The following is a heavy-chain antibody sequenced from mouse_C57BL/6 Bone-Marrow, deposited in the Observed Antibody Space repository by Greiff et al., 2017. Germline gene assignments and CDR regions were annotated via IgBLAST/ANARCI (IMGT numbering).Heavy chain of an antibody. Sequence: QVQLKQSGAELARPGASVKLSCKASGYTFTSYGISWVKQRTGQGLEWIGEIYPRSGNTYYNEKFKGKATLTADKSSSTAYMELRSLTSEDSAGYFCARFAYSGPYWGQGTLVTVSA. CDR3: ARFAYSGPY. CDR1: GYTFTSYG. CDR2: IYPRSGNT. V-gene: IGHV1-81*01. D-gene: IGHD2-12*01. J-gene: IGHJ3*01.